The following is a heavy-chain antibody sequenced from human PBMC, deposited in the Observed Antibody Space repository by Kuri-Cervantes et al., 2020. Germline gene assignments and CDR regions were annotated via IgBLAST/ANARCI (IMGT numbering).Heavy chain of an antibody. J-gene: IGHJ6*02. Sequence: GESLKISCAASGFTFSSYSMNWVRQAPGKGLEWVSYISSSSSSTIYYADSVKGRFTISRDNAKNSLYLQMNSLRDEDTAVYYCARDPYGMDVWGQGTTVTVSS. CDR2: ISSSSSSTI. V-gene: IGHV3-48*02. CDR3: ARDPYGMDV. CDR1: GFTFSSYS.